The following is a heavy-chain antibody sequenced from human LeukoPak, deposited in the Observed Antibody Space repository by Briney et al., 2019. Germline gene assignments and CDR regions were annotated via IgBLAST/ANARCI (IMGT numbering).Heavy chain of an antibody. D-gene: IGHD1-26*01. V-gene: IGHV4-31*03. CDR1: GGSIISGGYY. Sequence: TLSLTCTVSGGSIISGGYYWSWIRQHPEKGLEWIGYIYYSGSTYYNPSLKSRVTISVDTSKNQFSRKLSSVTAADTAVYYCARDAKTLIVGATTLGWFDPWGQGTLVTVSS. CDR2: IYYSGST. J-gene: IGHJ5*02. CDR3: ARDAKTLIVGATTLGWFDP.